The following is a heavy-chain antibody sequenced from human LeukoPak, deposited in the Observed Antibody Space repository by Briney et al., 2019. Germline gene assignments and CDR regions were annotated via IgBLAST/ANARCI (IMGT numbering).Heavy chain of an antibody. CDR1: GYTFTGYY. Sequence: ASVKVSCKASGYTFTGYYMHWVRQASGQGLEWMGWINPNSGGTNYAQKFQAWVTMTRDTSISTAYMELSRLRSDDTAVYYCARVGTYCSSTSCYFDHWGQGTLVTVSS. CDR2: INPNSGGT. J-gene: IGHJ4*02. CDR3: ARVGTYCSSTSCYFDH. V-gene: IGHV1-2*04. D-gene: IGHD2-2*01.